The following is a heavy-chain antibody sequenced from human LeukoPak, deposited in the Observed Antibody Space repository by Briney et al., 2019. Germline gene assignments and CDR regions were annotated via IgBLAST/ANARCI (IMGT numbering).Heavy chain of an antibody. D-gene: IGHD1-26*01. V-gene: IGHV3-53*01. J-gene: IGHJ1*01. CDR2: IYSDGNT. CDR3: VREREGSNSEH. Sequence: GGSLRLSCAASGFTVSKNRLSWVRQAPGMGLEWVSTIYSDGNTYYPDSVKGRFTISRDGSKNTLYLQLNILRTEDTAIYYCVREREGSNSEHWGQGTLVTVSS. CDR1: GFTVSKNR.